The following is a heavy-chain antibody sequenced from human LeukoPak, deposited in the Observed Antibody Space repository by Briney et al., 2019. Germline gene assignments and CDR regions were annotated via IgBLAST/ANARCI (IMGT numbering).Heavy chain of an antibody. D-gene: IGHD4-17*01. J-gene: IGHJ6*02. CDR1: GFTFSSYG. V-gene: IGHV3-33*08. CDR3: ARNPDYGDYYYYGMDV. CDR2: TWFDGSNK. Sequence: GGSLRLSCAASGFTFSSYGMHWVRQAPGKGPEWVAVTWFDGSNKYYADSVKGRFTISRDNSKNTLYLQMNSLRAEDTAVYYCARNPDYGDYYYYGMDVWGQGTTVTVSS.